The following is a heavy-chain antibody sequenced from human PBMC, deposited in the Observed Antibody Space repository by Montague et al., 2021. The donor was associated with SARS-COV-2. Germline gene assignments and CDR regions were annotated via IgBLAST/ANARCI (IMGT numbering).Heavy chain of an antibody. J-gene: IGHJ2*01. Sequence: PALVKPTQTLTLTCTFSGFSLDTSGEAVGWIRQPPGKALEWLAVIYWYDEGRYSPSLKSRLTIGKGTSKNQVVLTVTNMDPVDTATYFCGHSLHRGSPYWYFDFWGRGTLVTVSS. D-gene: IGHD1-14*01. V-gene: IGHV2-5*01. CDR1: GFSLDTSGEA. CDR3: GHSLHRGSPYWYFDF. CDR2: IYWYDEG.